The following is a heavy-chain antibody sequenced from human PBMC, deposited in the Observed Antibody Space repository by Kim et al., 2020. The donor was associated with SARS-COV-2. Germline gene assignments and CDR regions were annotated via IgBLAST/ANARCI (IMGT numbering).Heavy chain of an antibody. Sequence: SETLSLTCAVSGGSISSGGYSWSWIRQPPGKGLEWIGYIYHSGSTYYNPSLKSRVTISVDRSKNQFSLKLSSVTAADTAVYYCARGDDYGDRSYWYFDLWGRGTLVTVSS. V-gene: IGHV4-30-2*01. CDR2: IYHSGST. CDR1: GGSISSGGYS. CDR3: ARGDDYGDRSYWYFDL. D-gene: IGHD4-17*01. J-gene: IGHJ2*01.